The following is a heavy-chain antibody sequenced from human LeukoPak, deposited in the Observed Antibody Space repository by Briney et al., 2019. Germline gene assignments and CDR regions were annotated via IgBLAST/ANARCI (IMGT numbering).Heavy chain of an antibody. D-gene: IGHD3-10*01. Sequence: SETLSLTCTVSGDSISTSSYYWGWIRQAPGKGLEWIGSIHYIVTTYYNPSIEGRVTVSVDTSKNQLSLKLNSVTAADTAVYYCVRSWTGIDYWGQGALVTVSS. J-gene: IGHJ4*02. V-gene: IGHV4-39*01. CDR1: GDSISTSSYY. CDR3: VRSWTGIDY. CDR2: IHYIVTT.